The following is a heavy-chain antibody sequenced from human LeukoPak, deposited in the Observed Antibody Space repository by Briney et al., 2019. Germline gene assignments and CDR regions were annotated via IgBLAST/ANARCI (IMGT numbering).Heavy chain of an antibody. CDR2: IYHSGST. CDR1: GGSISSGGYS. V-gene: IGHV4-30-2*01. CDR3: ARVSGTRQLYY. J-gene: IGHJ4*02. Sequence: SETLSLTCAVSGGSISSGGYSWSWIRQPPGKGLEWIGYIYHSGSTYYNPSLKSRVTISVDRSKNQFSLKLSSVTAADTAVYYCARVSGTRQLYYCGQGAQVTVSS. D-gene: IGHD1-14*01.